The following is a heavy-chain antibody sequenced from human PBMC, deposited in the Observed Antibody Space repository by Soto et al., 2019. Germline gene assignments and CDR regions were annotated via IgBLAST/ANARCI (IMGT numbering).Heavy chain of an antibody. CDR1: GYTFTGYY. V-gene: IGHV1-2*02. J-gene: IGHJ6*02. D-gene: IGHD3-10*01. CDR3: ARDPIIYYYYGMDV. CDR2: INPNSGGT. Sequence: ASVKVSCKASGYTFTGYYMHWVRQAPGHGLEWMGWINPNSGGTNYAQKFQGRVTMTRDTSISTAYMELSRLRSDDTAVYYCARDPIIYYYYGMDVWGQGTTVTVSS.